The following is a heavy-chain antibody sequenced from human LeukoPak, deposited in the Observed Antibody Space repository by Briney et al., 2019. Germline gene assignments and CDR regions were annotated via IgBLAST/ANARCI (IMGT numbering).Heavy chain of an antibody. CDR1: GYTFTDYY. Sequence: ASVKVSCKASGYTFTDYYIHWVRQAPGQGLEWMGWINPNSGGTNYAQKLQGRVTMTRDTSISTAYMELSRLRSDDTAVYYCARDPVPGYSYGYREHYYYYGMDVWGQGTTVTVSS. V-gene: IGHV1-2*02. CDR3: ARDPVPGYSYGYREHYYYYGMDV. D-gene: IGHD5-18*01. J-gene: IGHJ6*02. CDR2: INPNSGGT.